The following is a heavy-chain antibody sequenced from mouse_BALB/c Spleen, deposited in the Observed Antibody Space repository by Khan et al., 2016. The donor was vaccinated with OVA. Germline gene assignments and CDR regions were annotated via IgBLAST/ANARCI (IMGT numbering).Heavy chain of an antibody. V-gene: IGHV2-6-4*01. D-gene: IGHD2-14*01. CDR2: IWGGGGT. CDR1: GFSLSRYN. CDR3: ARAYYRDDGYYAMDY. Sequence: VPLVESGPGLVEPSQTLSLTCTVSGFSLSRYNIHWVRQPPGKGLEWLGMIWGGGGTDYNSTLKSSLSISKDNSKSQVFLKMNSLQTDDTAMYYCARAYYRDDGYYAMDYWGQGTSVTVSA. J-gene: IGHJ4*01.